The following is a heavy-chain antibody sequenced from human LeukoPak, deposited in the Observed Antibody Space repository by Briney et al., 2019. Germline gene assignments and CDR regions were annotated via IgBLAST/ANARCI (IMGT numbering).Heavy chain of an antibody. CDR1: GFPFSSYA. CDR2: ITASSGGT. J-gene: IGHJ2*01. Sequence: GGSLRLSCAASGFPFSSYAMGWVRQAPRKGLEWVSAITASSGGTYYADPVKGRFTISRDNSKNTLYLQIPSLRAEDAAIYYCAKIRFYYDSSFDYWYFDLWGRCTLVTVSS. D-gene: IGHD3-22*01. CDR3: AKIRFYYDSSFDYWYFDL. V-gene: IGHV3-23*01.